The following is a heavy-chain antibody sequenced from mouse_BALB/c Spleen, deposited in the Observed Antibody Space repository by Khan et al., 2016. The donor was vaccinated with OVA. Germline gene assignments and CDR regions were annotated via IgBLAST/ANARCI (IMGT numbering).Heavy chain of an antibody. D-gene: IGHD1-3*01. CDR3: ARLEDI. J-gene: IGHJ2*01. CDR2: IWAGGSK. V-gene: IGHV2-9*02. CDR1: GFSLPSYG. Sequence: VQLQQSGPGLVAPSQSLSITCTVSGFSLPSYGVHWVRQTPGKGLEWLGVIWAGGSKNYNSALMSRLSISKANSKSQVFLKMNSLQTYDTAIYYCARLEDIWGQGTTLTVSS.